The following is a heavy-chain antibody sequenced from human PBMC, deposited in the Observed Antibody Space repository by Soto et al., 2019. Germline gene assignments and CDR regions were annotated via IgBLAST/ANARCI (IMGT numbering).Heavy chain of an antibody. CDR2: ISAYNGNT. V-gene: IGHV1-18*01. CDR3: ASWYYGSGSYFDYDY. Sequence: QVQLVQSGAEVKKPGASVKVSCKTSGYTFTSYGITWVRRAPGQGLEWMGWISAYNGNTNYAQNFQGRVTMTTDTSTSTAYMELRSMRSDDTAVYYCASWYYGSGSYFDYDYWGQGTLVTVSS. D-gene: IGHD3-10*01. J-gene: IGHJ4*02. CDR1: GYTFTSYG.